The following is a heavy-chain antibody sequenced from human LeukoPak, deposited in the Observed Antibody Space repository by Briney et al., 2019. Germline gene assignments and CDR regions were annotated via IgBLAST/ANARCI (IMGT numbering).Heavy chain of an antibody. CDR3: AREGGPYRPLDY. J-gene: IGHJ4*02. CDR2: IHYSGSS. V-gene: IGHV4-39*02. Sequence: PSETLSLTCTVSGGSISSNNFYWGWIRQPPGKGLEWIGNIHYSGSSYYSPSLKSRVTISVDTSKNQFSLKVSSVTAADTAVYYCAREGGPYRPLDYSGQGTLVTVAS. CDR1: GGSISSNNFY.